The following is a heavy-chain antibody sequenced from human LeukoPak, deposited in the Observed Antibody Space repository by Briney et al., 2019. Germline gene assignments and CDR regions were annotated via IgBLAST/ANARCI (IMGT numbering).Heavy chain of an antibody. V-gene: IGHV4-59*01. Sequence: PSETLSLTCTVSGGSISSYYWSWIRQPPGKGLEWIGYIYYSGSTNYNPSLKSRVTISVDTSKNQFSLKLSSVTAADTAVYYCARITGDLHYYYYGMDVWGQGTTVTVSS. CDR2: IYYSGST. CDR1: GGSISSYY. D-gene: IGHD7-27*01. J-gene: IGHJ6*02. CDR3: ARITGDLHYYYYGMDV.